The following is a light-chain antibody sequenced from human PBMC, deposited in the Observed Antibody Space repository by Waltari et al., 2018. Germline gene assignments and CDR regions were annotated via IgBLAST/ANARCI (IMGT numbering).Light chain of an antibody. V-gene: IGKV1-39*01. Sequence: DIQMTQSPSSLSASVGHSVTITCRASQIISSYLNWYQQKPGKAPKLLIYAASSLQTGVPSRFSGSGSGTDFTLTISSLQPEDFATYYCQETYSTPRTFGQGTKLEI. CDR1: QIISSY. CDR2: AAS. J-gene: IGKJ2*01. CDR3: QETYSTPRT.